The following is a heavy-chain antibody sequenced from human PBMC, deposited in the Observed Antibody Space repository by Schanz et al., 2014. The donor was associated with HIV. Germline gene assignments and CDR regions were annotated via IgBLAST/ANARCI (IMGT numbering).Heavy chain of an antibody. V-gene: IGHV3-33*08. CDR2: IWYDGSNK. D-gene: IGHD3-3*01. Sequence: VQVVDSGGGLVKPGGSLRLSCVVSGFTFDSYTMNWVRQAPGKGLEWVAVIWYDGSNKYYADSVKGRFTISRDNSKNTLYLQMNSLRAEDTAVYYCARDWRPNYDFWSGSIGVIGMDVWGQGTTVTVSS. CDR1: GFTFDSYT. J-gene: IGHJ6*02. CDR3: ARDWRPNYDFWSGSIGVIGMDV.